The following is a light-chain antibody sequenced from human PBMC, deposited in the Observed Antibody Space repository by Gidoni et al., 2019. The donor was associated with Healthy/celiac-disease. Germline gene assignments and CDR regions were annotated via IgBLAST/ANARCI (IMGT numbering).Light chain of an antibody. Sequence: DIQMTQSPSTLSASTGDRVTITCRASQRISSWLAWYQQKPGKAPKLLIYKASSLESGVPSRFSGIGSGTEFTLTISSLQPDDFATYYCQQYNSYSYTFXQXTKLEIK. V-gene: IGKV1-5*03. CDR1: QRISSW. J-gene: IGKJ2*01. CDR2: KAS. CDR3: QQYNSYSYT.